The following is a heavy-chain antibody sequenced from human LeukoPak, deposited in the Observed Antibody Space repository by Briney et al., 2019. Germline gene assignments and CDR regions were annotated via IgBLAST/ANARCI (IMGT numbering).Heavy chain of an antibody. CDR1: GFTASSNY. D-gene: IGHD3-10*01. CDR3: TRGTVTMVDY. J-gene: IGHJ4*02. CDR2: IYSGGST. V-gene: IGHV3-66*01. Sequence: PGGSLRLSCAASGFTASSNYMSWVRQAPGRGLEWVSVIYSGGSTYYADSVKGRFTISRDNSKNTLFLQMNSLRAGDTAVYYCTRGTVTMVDYWGQGTLLTVSS.